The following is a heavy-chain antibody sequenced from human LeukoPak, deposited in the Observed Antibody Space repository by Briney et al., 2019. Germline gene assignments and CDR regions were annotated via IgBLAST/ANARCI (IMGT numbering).Heavy chain of an antibody. Sequence: GGSLRLSCAASGFIFISYAMSWVRQAPGRGLEWGSAISGSGGSTYYADSVKGRFTISRDNSKNTLYLQMNSLRAEDTAVYYCAKGFIAAAGTGFDYWGPGTLVTVSS. D-gene: IGHD6-13*01. V-gene: IGHV3-23*01. CDR3: AKGFIAAAGTGFDY. CDR2: ISGSGGST. J-gene: IGHJ4*02. CDR1: GFIFISYA.